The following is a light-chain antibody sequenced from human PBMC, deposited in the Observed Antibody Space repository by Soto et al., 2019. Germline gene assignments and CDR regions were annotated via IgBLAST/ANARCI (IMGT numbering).Light chain of an antibody. CDR2: DAS. CDR1: QSVSSSY. V-gene: IGKV3D-20*02. Sequence: EIVLRQSPGTLSLSPGERATRSCRASQSVSSSYLAWDQQKPGQAPRLLIYDASNRATGIPARFSGSGSGTDFTLTFSSLEPEDFAVYYCQQRSNRGTFGQGAEVDIK. J-gene: IGKJ1*01. CDR3: QQRSNRGT.